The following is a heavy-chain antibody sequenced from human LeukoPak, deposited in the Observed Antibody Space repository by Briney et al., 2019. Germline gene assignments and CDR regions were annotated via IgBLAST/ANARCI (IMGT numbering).Heavy chain of an antibody. J-gene: IGHJ4*02. Sequence: GGSLRLSCAASGFTFSSYAMSWVRQAPGKGLEWVSAISGSGGSTYYADSVKGRFTISRDNSKNTLYLQMNSLRAEDTAVYYCAKDPRAYCGGDCYSDYWGPGTLVTVSS. CDR3: AKDPRAYCGGDCYSDY. D-gene: IGHD2-21*01. V-gene: IGHV3-23*01. CDR1: GFTFSSYA. CDR2: ISGSGGST.